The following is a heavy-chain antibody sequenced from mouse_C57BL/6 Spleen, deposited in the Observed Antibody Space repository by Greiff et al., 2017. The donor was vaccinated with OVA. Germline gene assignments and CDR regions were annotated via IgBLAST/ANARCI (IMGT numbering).Heavy chain of an antibody. CDR2: IDPSDSET. J-gene: IGHJ3*01. D-gene: IGHD1-1*01. CDR1: GYTFTSYW. Sequence: QVQLQQPGAELVRPGSSVKLSCKASGYTFTSYWMHWVKQRPIQGLEWIGNIDPSDSETHYNQKFKDKATLTVDKSSSTAYMQLSSLTSEDSAVYYYARRGGSRPLAYWGQGTLVTVSA. V-gene: IGHV1-52*01. CDR3: ARRGGSRPLAY.